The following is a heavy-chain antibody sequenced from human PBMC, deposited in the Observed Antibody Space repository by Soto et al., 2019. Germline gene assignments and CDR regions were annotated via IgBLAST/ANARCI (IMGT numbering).Heavy chain of an antibody. V-gene: IGHV5-51*01. Sequence: GESLKISCKGSGYSFTTYWIGWVRQMPGKGLRWICIIYPGDSDTTYSPPFQGEFTISADNSISTAYRQWGSLKASDTAMYYCARASWKFVDPYHFDYWGQGTLVTVSS. CDR1: GYSFTTYW. D-gene: IGHD2-21*01. J-gene: IGHJ4*02. CDR3: ARASWKFVDPYHFDY. CDR2: IYPGDSDT.